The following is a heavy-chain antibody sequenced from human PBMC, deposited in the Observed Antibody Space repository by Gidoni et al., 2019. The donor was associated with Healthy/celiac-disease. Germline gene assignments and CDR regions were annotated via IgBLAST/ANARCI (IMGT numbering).Heavy chain of an antibody. CDR3: ASPPPGWELLGGFDY. D-gene: IGHD1-26*01. CDR1: GFTFSSYA. V-gene: IGHV3-30*04. Sequence: QVQLVESGGGVVQPGRSLRLSCAASGFTFSSYAMHWVRQAPGKGLEWVAVISYDGSNKYYADSVKGRFTISRDNSKNTLYLQMNSLRAEDTAVYYCASPPPGWELLGGFDYWGQGTLVTVSS. CDR2: ISYDGSNK. J-gene: IGHJ4*02.